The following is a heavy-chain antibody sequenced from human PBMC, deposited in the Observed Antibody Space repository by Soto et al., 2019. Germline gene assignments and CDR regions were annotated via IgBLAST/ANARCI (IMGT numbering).Heavy chain of an antibody. V-gene: IGHV4-30-4*01. CDR3: ARFSIAARRAHGADGDCDY. J-gene: IGHJ4*02. CDR2: IYYSGST. Sequence: QVQLQESGPGLVKPSQTLSLTCTVSGGSISGGDYYWSWIRQPQGKGLEWIGYIYYSGSTYYNPYHKSRVTTAVDTSKTQFSLKLSSVTAADTPVYYCARFSIAARRAHGADGDCDYWGQGTLVTVSS. CDR1: GGSISGGDYY. D-gene: IGHD6-6*01.